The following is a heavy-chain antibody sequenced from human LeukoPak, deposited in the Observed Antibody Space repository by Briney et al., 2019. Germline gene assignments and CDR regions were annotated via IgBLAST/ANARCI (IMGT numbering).Heavy chain of an antibody. J-gene: IGHJ6*02. D-gene: IGHD2-2*01. CDR3: ARAVPAGMGYYFYGMDV. Sequence: ASVKVSCKASGYTLTTHGMSWVRQAPGQGLEWMGWISSNSGNTDYAQKFQGRVTLTTDTSTNTAFMELRTLISHDTAVYYCARAVPAGMGYYFYGMDVWGQGTTVTVSS. V-gene: IGHV1-18*01. CDR2: ISSNSGNT. CDR1: GYTLTTHG.